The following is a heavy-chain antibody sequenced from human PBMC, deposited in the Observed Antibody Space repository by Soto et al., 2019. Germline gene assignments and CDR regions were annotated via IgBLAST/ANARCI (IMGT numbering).Heavy chain of an antibody. V-gene: IGHV4-59*08. J-gene: IGHJ4*02. CDR1: GGSVSSYY. D-gene: IGHD5-12*01. Sequence: PSETLSLTCTVSGGSVSSYYWSWIRQSPGKGLEWIGFIYYSGSTKYKPSLKSRVSISVDTSKNQFSLKVSSATAADTAVYYCARHSSHGYGLYYFAYWGLGALVTVSS. CDR2: IYYSGST. CDR3: ARHSSHGYGLYYFAY.